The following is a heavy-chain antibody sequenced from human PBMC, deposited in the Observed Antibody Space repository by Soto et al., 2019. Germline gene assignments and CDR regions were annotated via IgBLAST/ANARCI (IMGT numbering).Heavy chain of an antibody. V-gene: IGHV1-69*01. D-gene: IGHD3-16*01. Sequence: QVQLVQSGVEVKKPGSSVKVSCKASGGTFNSYGIRWVRQAPGQGLEWMGGIIPISAPANHAQKFQGRVTITADESTNTVYMELSSLSYEDTAVYYCARDGGASSGMDVWGQGTTVIVSS. J-gene: IGHJ6*02. CDR1: GGTFNSYG. CDR2: IIPISAPA. CDR3: ARDGGASSGMDV.